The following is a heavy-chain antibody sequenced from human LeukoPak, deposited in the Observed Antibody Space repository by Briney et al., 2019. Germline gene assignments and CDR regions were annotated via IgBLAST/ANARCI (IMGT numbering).Heavy chain of an antibody. J-gene: IGHJ6*02. Sequence: PGRSLRLSCAASGFTFSSYGMHWVRQAPGQGLEWVAVISYDGSNKYYADSVKGRFTISRDNSKNTLYLQMNSLRAEDTAVYYCAKDLAATSSYYYGMDVWGQGTPVTVSS. CDR1: GFTFSSYG. V-gene: IGHV3-30*18. D-gene: IGHD6-13*01. CDR2: ISYDGSNK. CDR3: AKDLAATSSYYYGMDV.